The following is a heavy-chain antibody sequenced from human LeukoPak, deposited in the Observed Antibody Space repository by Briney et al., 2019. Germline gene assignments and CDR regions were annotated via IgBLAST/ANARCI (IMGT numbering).Heavy chain of an antibody. V-gene: IGHV1-24*01. D-gene: IGHD5-18*01. J-gene: IGHJ4*02. CDR2: FDPEDGET. CDR1: GYTLTELS. Sequence: ASVKVSCKISGYTLTELSMHWVRQAPGKGLEWMGGFDPEDGETIYAQKFQGRVTMTEDTSTDTAYMELSSLRSEDTAVYYCATVTFERGYSYGFDYWGQGTLVTVSS. CDR3: ATVTFERGYSYGFDY.